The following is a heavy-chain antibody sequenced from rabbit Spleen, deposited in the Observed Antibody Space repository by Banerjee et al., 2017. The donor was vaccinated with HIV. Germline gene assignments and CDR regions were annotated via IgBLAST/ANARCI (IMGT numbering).Heavy chain of an antibody. CDR1: GFSFSNKAV. CDR3: ARDVGTSFSTYGMDL. J-gene: IGHJ6*01. Sequence: QEQLKESGGGLVQPGGSLTLTCKATGFSFSNKAVMCWVRQAPGKGLEWIGCLYTGNGKSYYASWAKGRFSISKTSSTTVTLQMTSLTAADTATYFCARDVGTSFSTYGMDLWGPGTLVTVS. CDR2: LYTGNGKS. V-gene: IGHV1S45*01. D-gene: IGHD8-1*01.